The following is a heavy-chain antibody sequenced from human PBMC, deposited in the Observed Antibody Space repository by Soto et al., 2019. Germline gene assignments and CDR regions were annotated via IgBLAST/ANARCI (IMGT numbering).Heavy chain of an antibody. CDR1: GFTFSSYG. CDR2: IWYDGSNK. Sequence: GGSLRLSCAASGFTFSSYGMHWVRQAPGKGLEWVAVIWYDGSNKYYADSVKGRFTISRDNSKNTLYLQMNSLRAEDTAVYYCARYSSGWYLDYWGQGTLVTVSS. J-gene: IGHJ4*02. D-gene: IGHD6-19*01. V-gene: IGHV3-33*01. CDR3: ARYSSGWYLDY.